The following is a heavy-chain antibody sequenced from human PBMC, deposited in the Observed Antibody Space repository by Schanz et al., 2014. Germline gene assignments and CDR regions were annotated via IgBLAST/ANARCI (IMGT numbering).Heavy chain of an antibody. V-gene: IGHV3-66*03. CDR3: ARLATSKSRLGDAVDI. D-gene: IGHD6-6*01. J-gene: IGHJ3*02. CDR1: GFSVSNTY. CDR2: INSAGTT. Sequence: EVQLAESGGGLIQPGGSLRLSCAVSGFSVSNTYMHWVRQPPGKGLEWVSVINSAGTTYYADSVKGRFTLSKDFSKDTLYLQLTSLRPEDTAVYYCARLATSKSRLGDAVDIWGQGTMVTVSS.